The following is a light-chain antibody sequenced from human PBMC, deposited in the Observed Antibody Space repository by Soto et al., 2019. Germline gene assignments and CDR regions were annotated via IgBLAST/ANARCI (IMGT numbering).Light chain of an antibody. CDR2: GVS. V-gene: IGLV2-14*01. CDR3: SSYISTNTLI. J-gene: IGLJ2*01. Sequence: QSVLTQPASVSGSPGQSITISCTGTSSDVGDYNYVSWYQQHPGKAPKLLIYGVSNRPSGISSHFSGSKSGNTASLTISGLQAEDEADYYCSSYISTNTLIFGGGTKLTVL. CDR1: SSDVGDYNY.